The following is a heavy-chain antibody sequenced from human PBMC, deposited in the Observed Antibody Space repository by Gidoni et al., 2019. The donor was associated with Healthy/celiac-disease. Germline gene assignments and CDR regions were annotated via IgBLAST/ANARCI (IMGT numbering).Heavy chain of an antibody. Sequence: QLQLQESGPGLVKPSETLSLTCTVSGCPISSSSYYWGWIRQPPGKGLEWIGSVYYSGSTYYNPSLKSRVTISVDTSKNQFSLKLSSVTAADTAVYYCARRDSLYYFDYWGQGTLVTVSS. D-gene: IGHD2-21*01. V-gene: IGHV4-39*01. CDR2: VYYSGST. J-gene: IGHJ4*02. CDR1: GCPISSSSYY. CDR3: ARRDSLYYFDY.